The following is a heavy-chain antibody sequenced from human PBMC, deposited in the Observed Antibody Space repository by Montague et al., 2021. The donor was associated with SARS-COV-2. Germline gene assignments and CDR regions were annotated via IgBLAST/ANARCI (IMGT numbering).Heavy chain of an antibody. D-gene: IGHD2-2*01. Sequence: SETLSLTCTVSGGSISSYYWSWIRQPPGRGLQWIGYISYSGSTNYNPSLKSRVTISVDTSKNHFTLMLSSVTAADTAVYYCATFRRTQLLFGTVCYGMDDWGQGTTVTVSS. CDR3: ATFRRTQLLFGTVCYGMDD. CDR2: ISYSGST. J-gene: IGHJ6*02. CDR1: GGSISSYY. V-gene: IGHV4-59*01.